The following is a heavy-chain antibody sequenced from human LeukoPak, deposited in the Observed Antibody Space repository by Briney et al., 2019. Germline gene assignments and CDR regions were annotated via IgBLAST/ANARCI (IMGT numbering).Heavy chain of an antibody. CDR1: GGSISSGSYY. D-gene: IGHD4-23*01. Sequence: SETLSLTCTVSGGSISSGSYYWSWIRQPAGKGLEWIGRIYTSGSTNYNPSLKSRVTISVDTSKNQFSLKLSSVTAADTAVYYCARIAYGGDDAFDIWGQGTMVTVSS. V-gene: IGHV4-61*02. CDR2: IYTSGST. CDR3: ARIAYGGDDAFDI. J-gene: IGHJ3*02.